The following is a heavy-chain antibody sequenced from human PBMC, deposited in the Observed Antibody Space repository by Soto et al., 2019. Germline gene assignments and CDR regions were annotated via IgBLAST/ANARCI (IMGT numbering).Heavy chain of an antibody. CDR1: GFTFSSYA. J-gene: IGHJ6*02. D-gene: IGHD3-10*01. V-gene: IGHV3-23*01. CDR3: VKTFGSGSFYYFYGMDV. Sequence: GGSLRLSCAASGFTFSSYAMNWVRQAPGKGLEWVSAISGSGGSTYYADSVKGRFTISRDNSTNTLYLQMSSLRAGDTAVYYCVKTFGSGSFYYFYGMDVWGQGTTVTVSS. CDR2: ISGSGGST.